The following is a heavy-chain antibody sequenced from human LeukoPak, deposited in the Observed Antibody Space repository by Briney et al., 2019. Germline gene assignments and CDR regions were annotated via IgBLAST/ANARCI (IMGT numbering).Heavy chain of an antibody. D-gene: IGHD6-19*01. CDR1: GGTFSSYA. Sequence: ASVKVSCKASGGTFSSYAISWVRQAPGQGLEWMGRIIPIFGTANYAQKFQGRVTITTDESTSTACMELSSLRSEDTAVYYCARATVSGWSFDYWGQGTLVTVSS. J-gene: IGHJ4*02. V-gene: IGHV1-69*05. CDR3: ARATVSGWSFDY. CDR2: IIPIFGTA.